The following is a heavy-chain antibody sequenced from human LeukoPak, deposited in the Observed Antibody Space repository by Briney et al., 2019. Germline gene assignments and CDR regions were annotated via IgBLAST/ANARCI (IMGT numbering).Heavy chain of an antibody. CDR1: GYTFTSYG. CDR2: INPNSGGT. Sequence: GASVKVSCKASGYTFTSYGISWVRQAPGQGLEWMGWINPNSGGTNYAQKFQGRVTMTRDTSISTAYMELSRLRSDDTAVYYCAREGKDYGDSMFDYWGQGTLVTVSS. J-gene: IGHJ4*02. V-gene: IGHV1-2*02. CDR3: AREGKDYGDSMFDY. D-gene: IGHD4-17*01.